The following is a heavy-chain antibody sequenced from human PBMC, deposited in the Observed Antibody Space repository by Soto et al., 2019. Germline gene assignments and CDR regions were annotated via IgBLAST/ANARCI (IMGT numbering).Heavy chain of an antibody. CDR2: INHSGST. D-gene: IGHD1-26*01. CDR3: ARGGIGVGALDY. J-gene: IGHJ4*02. Sequence: QVQLQQWGAGLLKPSETLSLTCAVYGGSFSGYYWSWIRQPPGKGLEWIGEINHSGSTNYNPSLKSRVTISVDTSKNQFSLKLSSVTAADTAVYYCARGGIGVGALDYWGQGTLVTVSS. CDR1: GGSFSGYY. V-gene: IGHV4-34*01.